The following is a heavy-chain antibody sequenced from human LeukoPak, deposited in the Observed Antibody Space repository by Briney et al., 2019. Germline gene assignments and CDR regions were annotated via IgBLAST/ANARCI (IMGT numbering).Heavy chain of an antibody. CDR3: AKDRETWVVVTASLDY. V-gene: IGHV3-23*01. J-gene: IGHJ4*02. CDR2: ISGSGGST. D-gene: IGHD2-21*02. Sequence: GGSLRLSRAASGFTFSDYYMSWVRQAPGKGLEWVSAISGSGGSTYYADSVKGRFTISRDNSKNTLYLQMNSLRAEDTAVYYCAKDRETWVVVTASLDYWGQGTLVTVSS. CDR1: GFTFSDYY.